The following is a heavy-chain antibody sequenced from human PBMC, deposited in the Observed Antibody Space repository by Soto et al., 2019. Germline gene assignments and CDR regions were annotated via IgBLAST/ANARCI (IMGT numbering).Heavy chain of an antibody. CDR1: GYTFNGYY. CDR3: ARQGSGLLHFDY. CDR2: INPNSGGT. Sequence: ASVKVSCKASGYTFNGYYMYWVRQAPGQGLEWVGWINPNSGGTNDAQKFQGRVTLTSDTSTSTAFMELSRLRYDDTAVYYCARQGSGLLHFDYWGQGTLVTVSS. J-gene: IGHJ4*02. D-gene: IGHD6-19*01. V-gene: IGHV1-2*02.